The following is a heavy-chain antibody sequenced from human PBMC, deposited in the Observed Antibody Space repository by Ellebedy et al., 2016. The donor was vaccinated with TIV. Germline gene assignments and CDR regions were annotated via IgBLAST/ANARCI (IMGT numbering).Heavy chain of an antibody. CDR3: ARREGYYGSGSYYAN. D-gene: IGHD3-10*01. CDR2: IYYSGST. J-gene: IGHJ4*02. Sequence: MPSETLSLTCTVSGDSIRSYYWSWIRQPPGKGLEWIGYIYYSGSTNYNPSLKSRVTISIDTSKNQFSLKLSSVTAADTAVYYWARREGYYGSGSYYANWGQGTLVTVSS. V-gene: IGHV4-59*01. CDR1: GDSIRSYY.